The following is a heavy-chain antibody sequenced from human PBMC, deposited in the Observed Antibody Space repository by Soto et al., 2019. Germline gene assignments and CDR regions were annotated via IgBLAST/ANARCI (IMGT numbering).Heavy chain of an antibody. Sequence: SETLSLTCTVSGGSISSGGYYWSWIRQHPGKGLEWIGYIYYSGSTYYNPSLKSRVTISVDTSKNQFSLKLSSVTAADTAVYYCAREYYDSSGYYYSALEPWGQGTLVTVSS. V-gene: IGHV4-31*03. CDR2: IYYSGST. D-gene: IGHD3-22*01. CDR1: GGSISSGGYY. CDR3: AREYYDSSGYYYSALEP. J-gene: IGHJ5*02.